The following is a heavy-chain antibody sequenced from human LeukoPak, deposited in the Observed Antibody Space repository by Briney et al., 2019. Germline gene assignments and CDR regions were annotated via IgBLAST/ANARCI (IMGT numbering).Heavy chain of an antibody. CDR3: ARDKIVGATHFDY. CDR2: ISSSSSYI. Sequence: GGSLRLSCAASGFTFSSYSMNWVRQAPGKGLEWVSSISSSSSYIYYADSVKGRFTISRDNAKNSLYLQMNSLRAEDTAVYYCARDKIVGATHFDYWGQGTLVTVSS. J-gene: IGHJ4*02. V-gene: IGHV3-21*01. D-gene: IGHD1-26*01. CDR1: GFTFSSYS.